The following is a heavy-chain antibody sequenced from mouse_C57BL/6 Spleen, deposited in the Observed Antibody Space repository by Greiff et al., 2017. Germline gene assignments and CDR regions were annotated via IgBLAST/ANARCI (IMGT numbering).Heavy chain of an antibody. CDR3: ARQGQGYFDY. V-gene: IGHV1-80*01. CDR1: GYAFSSYW. CDR2: IYPGDGDT. J-gene: IGHJ2*01. D-gene: IGHD3-3*01. Sequence: QVQLKESGAELVKPGASVKISCKASGYAFSSYWMNWVKQRPGKGLEWIGQIYPGDGDTNYNGKFKGKATLTADKSSSTAYMQLSSLTSEDSAVYFCARQGQGYFDYWGQGTTLTVSS.